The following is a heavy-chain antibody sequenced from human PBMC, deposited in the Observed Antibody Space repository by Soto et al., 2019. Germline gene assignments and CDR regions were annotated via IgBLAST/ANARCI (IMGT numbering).Heavy chain of an antibody. CDR3: ARDRSGDTAMVTPDY. Sequence: QVQLVESGGGVVQPGRSLRLSCAASGFTFSSYGMHWVRQAPGKGLEWVAVIWYDGSNKYYADSVKGRFTISRDNSKNTLYLQMNSLGAEDTAVYYCARDRSGDTAMVTPDYWGQGTLVTVSS. D-gene: IGHD5-18*01. J-gene: IGHJ4*02. CDR1: GFTFSSYG. CDR2: IWYDGSNK. V-gene: IGHV3-33*01.